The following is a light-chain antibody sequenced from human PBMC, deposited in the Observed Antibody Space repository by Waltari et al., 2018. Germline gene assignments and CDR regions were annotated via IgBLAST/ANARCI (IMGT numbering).Light chain of an antibody. J-gene: IGLJ1*01. CDR3: CSYVGLGIYV. Sequence: QSGLTQPASVSGSPGQSITISCTGTSSDVGKYNLVSLYQQYPGKAPQLMVYEVTKRASGVSDRFSGSKSGNTASLTIHGLQSEDEADYYCCSYVGLGIYVFGSGTKVTVL. CDR2: EVT. CDR1: SSDVGKYNL. V-gene: IGLV2-23*02.